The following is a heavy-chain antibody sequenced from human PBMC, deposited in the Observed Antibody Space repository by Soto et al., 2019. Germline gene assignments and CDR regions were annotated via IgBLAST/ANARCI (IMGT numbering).Heavy chain of an antibody. V-gene: IGHV4-39*01. J-gene: IGHJ4*02. D-gene: IGHD2-21*02. CDR2: IYYSGST. CDR3: ARATEGGNFDY. CDR1: GGSISSSSYY. Sequence: QLQLQESGPGLVKPSETLSLTCTVSGGSISSSSYYWGCIRQPPGEGMEWMGSIYYSGSTYYNPSLKSRVIISVDTSKNQFSLKLSSVTAADTAVYYCARATEGGNFDYWGQGTLVTVSS.